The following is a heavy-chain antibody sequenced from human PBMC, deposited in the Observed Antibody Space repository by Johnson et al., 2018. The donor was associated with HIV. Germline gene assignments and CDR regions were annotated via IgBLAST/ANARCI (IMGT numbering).Heavy chain of an antibody. CDR2: IKQDGSEK. Sequence: VESGGGLVQPGGSLRLSCAASGFTFSSYWMSWVRQAPGRGLEWVANIKQDGSEKYYVDSVKGRFTISRDNSKNTLYLQMNSLRAEDTAVYYCARVSSSSSFDAFDIWGQGTMVTVSS. CDR1: GFTFSSYW. CDR3: ARVSSSSSFDAFDI. J-gene: IGHJ3*02. V-gene: IGHV3-7*01. D-gene: IGHD6-6*01.